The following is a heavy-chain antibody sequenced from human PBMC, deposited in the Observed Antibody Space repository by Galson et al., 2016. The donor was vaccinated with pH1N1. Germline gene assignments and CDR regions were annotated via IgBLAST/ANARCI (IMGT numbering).Heavy chain of an antibody. V-gene: IGHV3-9*01. CDR3: AKDLGPFGSGSLAH. J-gene: IGHJ5*02. D-gene: IGHD3-10*01. CDR1: GFSFNDYA. Sequence: SLRLSCAGSGFSFNDYAMHWVRQPPGKGLEWITGTSWSTGMEGYADSVKGRFTISRDNARNSLYLEMNSLRPEDTAFYYCAKDLGPFGSGSLAHWGQGILVTVSS. CDR2: TSWSTGME.